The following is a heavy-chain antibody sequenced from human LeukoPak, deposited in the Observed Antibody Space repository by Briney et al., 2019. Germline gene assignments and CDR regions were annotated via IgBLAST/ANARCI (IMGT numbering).Heavy chain of an antibody. CDR3: TRGMLRQPPDY. CDR1: GFTLSNYA. Sequence: GGSLRLSSAASGFTLSNYALHWVRQAPGKGLEWVAVISYDDTNKYYVDSVKGRFTISRDNSKNTLYLQMNSLRVEDTAIYYCTRGMLRQPPDYWGQGMLVTVSS. D-gene: IGHD3-10*02. J-gene: IGHJ4*02. CDR2: ISYDDTNK. V-gene: IGHV3-30*04.